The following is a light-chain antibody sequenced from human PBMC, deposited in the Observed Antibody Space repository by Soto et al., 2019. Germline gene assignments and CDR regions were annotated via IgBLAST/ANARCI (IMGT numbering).Light chain of an antibody. CDR2: AAS. CDR3: QQYYSYPRA. J-gene: IGKJ1*01. V-gene: IGKV1-8*01. Sequence: AIRMTQSPSSFSASTGDRVTITCRASQGISSYLAWYQQKPGKAPKLLIYAASTLQSGVPSRFSGSGSGTDFTPTISCLQSEDFATYYCQQYYSYPRAFGQGPKVHIK. CDR1: QGISSY.